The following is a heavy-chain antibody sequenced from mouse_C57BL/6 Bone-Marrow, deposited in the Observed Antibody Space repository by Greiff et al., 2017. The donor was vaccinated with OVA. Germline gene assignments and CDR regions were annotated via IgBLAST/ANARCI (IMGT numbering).Heavy chain of an antibody. CDR2: IDPNSGGT. V-gene: IGHV1-72*01. Sequence: QVQLKQPGAELVKPGASVKLSCKASGYTFTSYWMHWVKQRPGRGLEWIGRIDPNSGGTKYNEKFKSKATLTVDKPSSTAYMQLSSLTSEDSAVYYCARCPHYYGSSYDYAMDYWGQGTSVTVSS. CDR1: GYTFTSYW. CDR3: ARCPHYYGSSYDYAMDY. D-gene: IGHD1-1*01. J-gene: IGHJ4*01.